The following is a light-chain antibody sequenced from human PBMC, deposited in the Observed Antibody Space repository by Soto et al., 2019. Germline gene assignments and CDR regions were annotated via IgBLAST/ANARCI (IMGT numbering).Light chain of an antibody. Sequence: QSVLTQPASVSGSPVQSITISCTGTSSDVGVHNHVSWYQQHPGKAPKLIFYYVGNRPSGVSNRFAGTKYVNTASLTISGFQAEDEDDYYWNSYTSSSTHVFGTGTKLTVL. CDR1: SSDVGVHNH. CDR3: NSYTSSSTHV. V-gene: IGLV2-14*03. J-gene: IGLJ1*01. CDR2: YVG.